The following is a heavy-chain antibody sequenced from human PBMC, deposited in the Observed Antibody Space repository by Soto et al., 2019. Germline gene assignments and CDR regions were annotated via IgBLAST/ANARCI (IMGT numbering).Heavy chain of an antibody. V-gene: IGHV4-30-2*01. Sequence: TLSLTCAVSGDSISSGGYSWNWIRQPPGKGLEWIGYIYHSGGTDYNPSLKSRVTITVDSSNNQFSLKLNSVTAADTAVYYCARSTIAPRLFMYPYDSWGQGTLVTVSS. CDR1: GDSISSGGYS. CDR3: ARSTIAPRLFMYPYDS. J-gene: IGHJ4*02. CDR2: IYHSGGT. D-gene: IGHD6-6*01.